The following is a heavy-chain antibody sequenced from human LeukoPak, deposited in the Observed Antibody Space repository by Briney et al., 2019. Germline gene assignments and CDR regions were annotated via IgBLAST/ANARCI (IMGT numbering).Heavy chain of an antibody. CDR1: GYSISSGYY. CDR3: ARGYSGYDYVFDY. CDR2: IYHSGST. D-gene: IGHD5-12*01. V-gene: IGHV4-38-2*02. J-gene: IGHJ4*02. Sequence: PSETLSLTCTVSGYSISSGYYWGWIRQPPGKGLEWIGSIYHSGSTYYNPSLKSRVAMSVDTSKNQFSLRLSSVTAADTAVYYCARGYSGYDYVFDYWGQGTLVTVSS.